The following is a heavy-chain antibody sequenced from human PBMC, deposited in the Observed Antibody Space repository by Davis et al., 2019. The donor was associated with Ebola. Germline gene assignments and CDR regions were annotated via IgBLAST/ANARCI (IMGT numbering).Heavy chain of an antibody. Sequence: ASVKVSCKASGYTFTGYGISWVRQAPGQGLEWMGWISAYNDNTNYAQKLQGRVTMTTDTSTSTAYMELRSLRSDDTAVYYCASSRDMYSSSWYRFRHTPWGSNYGMDVWGQGTTVTVSS. CDR3: ASSRDMYSSSWYRFRHTPWGSNYGMDV. J-gene: IGHJ6*02. CDR1: GYTFTGYG. D-gene: IGHD6-13*01. CDR2: ISAYNDNT. V-gene: IGHV1-18*01.